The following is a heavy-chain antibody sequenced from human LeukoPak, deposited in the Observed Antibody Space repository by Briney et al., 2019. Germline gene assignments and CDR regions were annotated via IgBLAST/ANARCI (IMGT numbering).Heavy chain of an antibody. D-gene: IGHD3-10*01. V-gene: IGHV3-43D*03. J-gene: IGHJ6*03. CDR1: GFTFDDYA. Sequence: PGGSLRLSCAASGFTFDDYAMHWVRQAPGKGLEWVSLISWDGGSTYYADSVKGRFTISRDNSKNSLYLQMNSLRAGDTALYYCAKGRSYYYMDVWGKGTTVTVSS. CDR3: AKGRSYYYMDV. CDR2: ISWDGGST.